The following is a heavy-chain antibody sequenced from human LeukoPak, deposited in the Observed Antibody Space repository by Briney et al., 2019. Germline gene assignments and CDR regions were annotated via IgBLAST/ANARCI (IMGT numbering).Heavy chain of an antibody. CDR2: INPSGGST. CDR3: ARTMSDYYYMDV. J-gene: IGHJ6*03. V-gene: IGHV1-46*01. CDR1: GYTFTSYY. Sequence: ASVKVSRKASGYTFTSYYMHWVRQAPGQGLEWMGIINPSGGSTRYAQKFQGRVTMTRDTSTSTVYMELSSLRSEDTAVYYCARTMSDYYYMDVWGKGTTVTVPS. D-gene: IGHD1-14*01.